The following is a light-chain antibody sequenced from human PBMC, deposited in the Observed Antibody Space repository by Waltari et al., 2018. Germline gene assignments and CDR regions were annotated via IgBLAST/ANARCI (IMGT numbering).Light chain of an antibody. J-gene: IGLJ3*02. Sequence: SYELTQPPSVSVSPGQTARITCSGDAVPTQYAYWYQQTPGQAPVLVIYKDSERPSGIPERFSGSSSGTAVTLTISGVQAEDEADYYCQSADSSVSYVMFGGGTKLTVL. CDR1: AVPTQY. V-gene: IGLV3-25*03. CDR3: QSADSSVSYVM. CDR2: KDS.